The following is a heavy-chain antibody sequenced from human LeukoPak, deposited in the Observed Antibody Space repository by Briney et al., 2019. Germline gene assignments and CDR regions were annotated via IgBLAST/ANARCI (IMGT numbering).Heavy chain of an antibody. D-gene: IGHD3-22*01. CDR3: ARHLEVVVITLWSPYYFDY. Sequence: TSETLSLTCTVSGGSISSSSYYWGWIRQPPGKGLEWIGSIYYSGSTYYNPSLKSRVTISVDTSKNQFSLKLSSVPAADTAVYYCARHLEVVVITLWSPYYFDYWGQGTLVTVSS. CDR1: GGSISSSSYY. J-gene: IGHJ4*02. CDR2: IYYSGST. V-gene: IGHV4-39*01.